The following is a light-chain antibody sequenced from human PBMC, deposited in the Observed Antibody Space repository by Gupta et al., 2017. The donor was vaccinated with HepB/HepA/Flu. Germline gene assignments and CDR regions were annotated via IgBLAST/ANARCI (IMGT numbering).Light chain of an antibody. CDR1: SSDVGDYKNS. CDR3: SSFTTTSTVV. V-gene: IGLV2-14*03. J-gene: IGLJ2*01. Sequence: QSALTQPASVSGSPGQSNAISCTGTSSDVGDYKNSVSWYQQHPGETPKLIIYDVSHRPSGGSDRFSGSKSGNTASLTISGLQAEDEADYYCSSFTTTSTVVFGGRTKLTVL. CDR2: DVS.